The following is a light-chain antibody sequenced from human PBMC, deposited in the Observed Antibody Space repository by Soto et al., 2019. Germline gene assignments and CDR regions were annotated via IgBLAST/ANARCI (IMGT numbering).Light chain of an antibody. CDR3: QQYGSLFT. CDR2: GAS. Sequence: EIVLTQSPGTLSLSPGERATLSCRASQSVSSSYLAWYQQKPGQAPRLLIYGASSRATGIPDRFSGSGSGTDFPLTISRLEPEDCAVYYCQQYGSLFTFGPGTKVDIK. V-gene: IGKV3-20*01. J-gene: IGKJ3*01. CDR1: QSVSSSY.